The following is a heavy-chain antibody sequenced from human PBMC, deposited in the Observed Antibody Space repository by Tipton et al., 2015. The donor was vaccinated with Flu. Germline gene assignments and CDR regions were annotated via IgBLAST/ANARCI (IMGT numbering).Heavy chain of an antibody. CDR3: VRAIAAAGSR. Sequence: SLRLSCAASGFTLSSYWMSWVRQAPGKGLEWVANIKQDGSEKYYVDSVKDRFTISRDNAKNSLYLQMNSLRVEDTAVYYCVRAIAAAGSRWGQGTLVTVSS. D-gene: IGHD6-13*01. CDR2: IKQDGSEK. V-gene: IGHV3-7*01. CDR1: GFTLSSYW. J-gene: IGHJ4*02.